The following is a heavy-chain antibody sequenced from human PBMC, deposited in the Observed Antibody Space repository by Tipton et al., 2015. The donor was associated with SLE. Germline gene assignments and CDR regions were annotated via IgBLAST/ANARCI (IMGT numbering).Heavy chain of an antibody. CDR3: AKRAAGIAAAGTEDAFDI. Sequence: GSLRLSCAASGFTFSSYGMHWVRQAPGKGLEWVAFIRYDGSNKYYADSVKGRFTISRDNSKNTLYLQMNSLRAEDTAVYYCAKRAAGIAAAGTEDAFDIWGQGTMVTVSS. V-gene: IGHV3-30*02. J-gene: IGHJ3*02. D-gene: IGHD6-13*01. CDR1: GFTFSSYG. CDR2: IRYDGSNK.